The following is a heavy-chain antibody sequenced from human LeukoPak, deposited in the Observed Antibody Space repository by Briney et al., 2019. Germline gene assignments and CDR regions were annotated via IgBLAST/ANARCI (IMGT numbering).Heavy chain of an antibody. J-gene: IGHJ3*02. V-gene: IGHV3-33*01. D-gene: IGHD2-15*01. Sequence: GGSLRLSCVVSGFTFTDYGMHWVRQAPGKGLDWVAVIWNDGSNKFEADSVKGRFTFSRDNAKNSIYLQMNSLRAEDTAVYYFARPPGRAFDIWGQGTMVTVSS. CDR1: GFTFTDYG. CDR3: ARPPGRAFDI. CDR2: IWNDGSNK.